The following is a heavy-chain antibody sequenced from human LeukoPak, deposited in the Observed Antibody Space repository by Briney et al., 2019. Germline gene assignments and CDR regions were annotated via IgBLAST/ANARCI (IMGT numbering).Heavy chain of an antibody. V-gene: IGHV3-53*04. Sequence: GGSLRLSCAASGFTVSSNYMSWVRQAPGKGLEWVSVIYGGGSTYYADSVKGRFTISRHNSKNTLYLQMNSLRAEDTAVYYCARDKHDYVWGSYEHWFDPWGQGTLATVSS. J-gene: IGHJ5*02. CDR1: GFTVSSNY. CDR3: ARDKHDYVWGSYEHWFDP. CDR2: IYGGGST. D-gene: IGHD3-16*01.